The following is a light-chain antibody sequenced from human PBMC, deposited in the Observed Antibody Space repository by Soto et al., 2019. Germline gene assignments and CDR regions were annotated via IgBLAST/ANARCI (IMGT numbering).Light chain of an antibody. CDR2: AAS. V-gene: IGKV1D-12*01. CDR3: QQATSFPIT. Sequence: IQMTQSPLVSASVGDRVTITCRASQDISSWLAWYQQKPGKAPKFLMYAASSIQKGVPSRFSGSGSGTDFTLTINSLQPEDFGTYYCQQATSFPITFGQGTRLEIK. J-gene: IGKJ5*01. CDR1: QDISSW.